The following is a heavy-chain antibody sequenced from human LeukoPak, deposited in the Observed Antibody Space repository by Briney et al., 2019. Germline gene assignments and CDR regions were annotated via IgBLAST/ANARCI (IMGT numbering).Heavy chain of an antibody. Sequence: SETLSLTCTVSGGSISSSSYYWGWIRQPPGKGLEWIGSIYYSGSTYYNPSLKSRVTISVDTSKNQFSLKLSSVTAADTAVYYCARGGGYYFDYWGQGTLVTVSS. CDR1: GGSISSSSYY. V-gene: IGHV4-39*07. J-gene: IGHJ4*02. CDR3: ARGGGYYFDY. D-gene: IGHD4-23*01. CDR2: IYYSGST.